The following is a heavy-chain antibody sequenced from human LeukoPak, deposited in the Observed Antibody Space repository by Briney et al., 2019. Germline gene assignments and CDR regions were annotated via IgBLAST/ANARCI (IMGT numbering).Heavy chain of an antibody. CDR2: ISGGGGST. J-gene: IGHJ4*02. Sequence: GGSLRLSCAASGVTFASYSVNWVRQAPGKGLEWVSTISGGGGSTYYADSVKGRFTISRDNSKNTLYLQVNSLRAEDTAVYYCAKDGGLWVSAHWGDSWGRGTLVTVSS. V-gene: IGHV3-23*01. CDR1: GVTFASYS. CDR3: AKDGGLWVSAHWGDS. D-gene: IGHD7-27*01.